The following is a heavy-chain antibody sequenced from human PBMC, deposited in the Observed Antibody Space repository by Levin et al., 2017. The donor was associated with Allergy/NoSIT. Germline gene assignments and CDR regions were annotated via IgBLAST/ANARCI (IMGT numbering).Heavy chain of an antibody. D-gene: IGHD2-2*01. CDR2: INSDGSNT. CDR3: ARGGCSSTSCLDN. CDR1: GFTFSNYW. J-gene: IGHJ4*02. V-gene: IGHV3-74*01. Sequence: GGSLRLSCAASGFTFSNYWMHWVRQAPGKGLVWVSHINSDGSNTNYADSVKGRFTISRDNAKNTLYLQMNSLRDEDTAVYYCARGGCSSTSCLDNWGQGTRVTVSP.